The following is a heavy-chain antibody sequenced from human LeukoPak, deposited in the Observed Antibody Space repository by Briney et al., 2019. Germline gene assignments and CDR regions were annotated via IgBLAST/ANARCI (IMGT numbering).Heavy chain of an antibody. Sequence: SETLSLTCTVSGASINSYYWSWIRQPPGKGLEWIGYIYYSGSTNYNPSLKSRVTISVDTSKNQFSLKLSSVTAADTAVYYCARGGSGWYVDYWGQGTLVTVSS. CDR3: ARGGSGWYVDY. V-gene: IGHV4-59*08. J-gene: IGHJ4*02. CDR1: GASINSYY. CDR2: IYYSGST. D-gene: IGHD6-19*01.